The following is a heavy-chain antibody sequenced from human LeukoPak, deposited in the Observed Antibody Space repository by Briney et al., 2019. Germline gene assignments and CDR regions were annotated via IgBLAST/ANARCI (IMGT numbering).Heavy chain of an antibody. D-gene: IGHD3-3*01. V-gene: IGHV3-23*01. Sequence: SGGSLRLSCAASGFTFSSYAMSWVRQAPGKGLEWVSAISGSGGSTYYADSVKGRFTISRDNSKNTLYLQMNSLRAEDTAVYYCAKDGGITIFGVVIIPYYFDYWGQGTLVTVSS. CDR2: ISGSGGST. J-gene: IGHJ4*02. CDR1: GFTFSSYA. CDR3: AKDGGITIFGVVIIPYYFDY.